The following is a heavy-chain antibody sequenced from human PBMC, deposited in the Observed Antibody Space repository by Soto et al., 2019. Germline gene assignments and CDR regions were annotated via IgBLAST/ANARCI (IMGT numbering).Heavy chain of an antibody. CDR2: IYYSGST. J-gene: IGHJ4*02. D-gene: IGHD7-27*01. CDR1: GGSISSYY. Sequence: SETLSLTCTVSGGSISSYYWSWIRQPPGKGLEWIGYIYYSGSTNYNPSLKSRVTISVDTSKNQFSLKLSSVTAADTAVYYCARGWGSLFDYWGQGTLVTASS. V-gene: IGHV4-59*01. CDR3: ARGWGSLFDY.